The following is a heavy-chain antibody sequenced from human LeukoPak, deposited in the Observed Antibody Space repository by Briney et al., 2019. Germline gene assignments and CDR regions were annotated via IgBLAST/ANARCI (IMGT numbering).Heavy chain of an antibody. CDR2: INHSGST. CDR1: GGSFSGYY. CDR3: ARGGLMVYAVRVQNDVFDI. J-gene: IGHJ3*02. D-gene: IGHD2-8*01. Sequence: PSETLSLTCAVYGGSFSGYYWSWIRQPPGKGLEWIGEINHSGSTNYNPSLKSRVTISVDTSKNQFSLKLSSMTAADTAVYYCARGGLMVYAVRVQNDVFDIWGQGTIVTVSS. V-gene: IGHV4-34*01.